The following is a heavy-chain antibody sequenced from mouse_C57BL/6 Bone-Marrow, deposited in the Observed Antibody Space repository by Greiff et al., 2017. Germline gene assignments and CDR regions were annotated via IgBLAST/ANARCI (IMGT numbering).Heavy chain of an antibody. J-gene: IGHJ2*01. V-gene: IGHV2-2*01. D-gene: IGHD2-12*01. CDR2: IWRGGST. Sequence: QVQLQQSGPGLVQPSPSLSITCTVSGFSLTSYGVHWVRQSPGQGLEWLGVIWRGGSTDYNAPFISRMSISKDNSKSQVFFKMNSLQADDTAIYYCARNYYSNDDYLDYWGQGTTLTVSS. CDR3: ARNYYSNDDYLDY. CDR1: GFSLTSYG.